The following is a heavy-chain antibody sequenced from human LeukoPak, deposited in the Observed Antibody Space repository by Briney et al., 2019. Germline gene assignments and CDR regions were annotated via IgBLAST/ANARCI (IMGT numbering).Heavy chain of an antibody. CDR2: IGGSGGKT. Sequence: GGSLRLSCAASGFTFSSYAMNWVRQAPGKGLAWVSAIGGSGGKTYYADSVKGRFTISRDNSKNTLYLQMNSLRAEDTAVYYCAKGRFYSNSLDAFGIWGQGTMVTVSS. D-gene: IGHD4-11*01. CDR3: AKGRFYSNSLDAFGI. V-gene: IGHV3-23*01. CDR1: GFTFSSYA. J-gene: IGHJ3*02.